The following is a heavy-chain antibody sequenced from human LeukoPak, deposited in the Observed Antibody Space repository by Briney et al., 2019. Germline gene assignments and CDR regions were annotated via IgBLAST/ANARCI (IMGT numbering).Heavy chain of an antibody. V-gene: IGHV1-2*02. D-gene: IGHD6-19*01. CDR1: GYTXTGYY. J-gene: IGHJ4*02. Sequence: ASVKVSCKASGYTXTGYYMHWVRQAPGQGLEWMGWINPNSGGTNYAQKFQGRVTMTRDTSISTAYMELSRLRSDDTAVYYCARGGTRIAVAGSYDYWGQGTLVTVSS. CDR3: ARGGTRIAVAGSYDY. CDR2: INPNSGGT.